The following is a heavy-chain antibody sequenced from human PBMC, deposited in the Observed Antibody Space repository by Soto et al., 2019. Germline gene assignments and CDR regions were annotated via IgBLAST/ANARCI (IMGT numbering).Heavy chain of an antibody. J-gene: IGHJ3*01. CDR2: ISGSGGST. CDR1: GSTFSSYA. D-gene: IGHD3-22*01. Sequence: PGGSLRLSCAASGSTFSSYAMSWVRQAPGKGLEWVSAISGSGGSTYYADSVKGRFTISRDNSKNTLYLQMNSLRAEDTAVYYCAKDMYFYDSSGYFNDAFDFRGKGTMVTVS. V-gene: IGHV3-23*01. CDR3: AKDMYFYDSSGYFNDAFDF.